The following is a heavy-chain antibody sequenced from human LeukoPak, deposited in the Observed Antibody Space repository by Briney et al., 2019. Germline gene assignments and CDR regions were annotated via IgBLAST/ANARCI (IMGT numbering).Heavy chain of an antibody. CDR3: VRDISGYYFDY. D-gene: IGHD3-22*01. CDR1: GFTVSSNY. CDR2: ISGSSIYT. J-gene: IGHJ4*02. Sequence: GGSLILSCAASGFTVSSNYMSWVRQAPGKGLEWVSYISGSSIYTRYADSVKGRFTISRDNAKNSLYLQMNSLRAEDTALYYCVRDISGYYFDYWGQGTLVTVSS. V-gene: IGHV3-11*05.